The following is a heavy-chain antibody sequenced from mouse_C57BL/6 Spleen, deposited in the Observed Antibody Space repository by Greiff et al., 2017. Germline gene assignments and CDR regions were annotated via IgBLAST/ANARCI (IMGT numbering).Heavy chain of an antibody. D-gene: IGHD2-1*01. Sequence: VQLQQSGPELVKPGASVKISCKASGYSFTSYYIHWVKQRPGQGLEWIGWIYPGSGNTKYNEKCKGKATLTADTSSSTAYMQLSSLASEDSAVXYCVRDGNYPAWFAYWGQGTLGTVSA. V-gene: IGHV1-66*01. CDR1: GYSFTSYY. J-gene: IGHJ3*01. CDR3: VRDGNYPAWFAY. CDR2: IYPGSGNT.